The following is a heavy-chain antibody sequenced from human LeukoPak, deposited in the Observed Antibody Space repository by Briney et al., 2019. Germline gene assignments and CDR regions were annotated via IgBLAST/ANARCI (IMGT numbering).Heavy chain of an antibody. V-gene: IGHV4-59*01. CDR3: ARTTEGGYTYDYFYYYYMDV. CDR2: IYYSGST. Sequence: SETLSLTCTVSGGSISSYYWSWIRQPPGKGLEWIGYIYYSGSTNYNPSLKSRVTISVDTSKNQFSLKLSSVTAADTAVYYCARTTEGGYTYDYFYYYYMDVWSKGTTVTISS. CDR1: GGSISSYY. J-gene: IGHJ6*03. D-gene: IGHD5-18*01.